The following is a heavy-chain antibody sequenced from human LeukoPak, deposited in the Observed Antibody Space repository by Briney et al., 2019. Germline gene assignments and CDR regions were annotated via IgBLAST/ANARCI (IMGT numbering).Heavy chain of an antibody. D-gene: IGHD3-10*01. V-gene: IGHV3-30-3*01. CDR3: ARDGTMVRGVIGDY. CDR1: GFTFSSYA. Sequence: GGSLRLSCAASGFTFSSYAMHWVRQAPGKGLEWVAVISYDGSNKYYADSVKGRFTISRDNSKNTLYLQMNSLRAEDTAVYHCARDGTMVRGVIGDYWGQGTLVTVSS. CDR2: ISYDGSNK. J-gene: IGHJ4*02.